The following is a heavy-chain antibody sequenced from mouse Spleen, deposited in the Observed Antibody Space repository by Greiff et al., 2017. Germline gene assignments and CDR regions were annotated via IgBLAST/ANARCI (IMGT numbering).Heavy chain of an antibody. CDR3: ARDYYGSSLAYAMDY. Sequence: QVQLQQSGPGLVAPSQSLSITCTVSGFSLTSYGVHWVRQPPGKGLEWLVVIWSDGSTTYNSALKSRLSISKDNSKSQVFLKMNSLQTDDTAMYYCARDYYGSSLAYAMDYWGQGTSVTVSS. CDR2: IWSDGST. CDR1: GFSLTSYG. V-gene: IGHV2-6*02. J-gene: IGHJ4*01. D-gene: IGHD1-1*01.